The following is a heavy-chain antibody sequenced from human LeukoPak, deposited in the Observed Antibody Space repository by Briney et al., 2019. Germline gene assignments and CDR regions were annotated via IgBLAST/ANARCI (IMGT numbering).Heavy chain of an antibody. D-gene: IGHD2-15*01. CDR1: GFTFSSYA. J-gene: IGHJ1*01. CDR3: AKVKYCSGGSCYSGYFQH. V-gene: IGHV3-23*01. CDR2: ISGSGGST. Sequence: PGGSLRLSCAASGFTFSSYAMSWVRQAPGKGLEWVSAISGSGGSTYYADSVKGRFTISRDKSKNTLYLQMNSLRAEDTAVYYCAKVKYCSGGSCYSGYFQHWGQGTLVTVSS.